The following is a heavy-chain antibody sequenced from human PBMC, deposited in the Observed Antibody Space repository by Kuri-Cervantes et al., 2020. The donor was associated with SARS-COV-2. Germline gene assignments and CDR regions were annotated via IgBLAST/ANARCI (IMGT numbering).Heavy chain of an antibody. V-gene: IGHV3-21*01. D-gene: IGHD3-22*01. CDR3: ARAKLGGYDAFDL. Sequence: LSLTCAASGFTFRSYSMNWVRQTPGKGLEWVSSTDSSSDYIYYADSVKGRFTISRDNANNSLSLQMNSLGAEDTAVYYCARAKLGGYDAFDLWGQGTMVTVSS. CDR1: GFTFRSYS. CDR2: TDSSSDYI. J-gene: IGHJ3*01.